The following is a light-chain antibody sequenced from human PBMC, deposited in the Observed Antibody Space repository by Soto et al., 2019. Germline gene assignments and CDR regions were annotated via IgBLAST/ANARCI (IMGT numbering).Light chain of an antibody. CDR2: EVR. V-gene: IGLV2-14*01. Sequence: QSVLAQPASVSGSPGQSITISCTGSSSDVGAYDFVSWYQHHPGEVPKLIIYEVRNRPSGVSNRFSGSKSGNTASLTISGLQAEDEADYYCSSYTSDSPWVFGGGTKVTVL. CDR1: SSDVGAYDF. CDR3: SSYTSDSPWV. J-gene: IGLJ3*02.